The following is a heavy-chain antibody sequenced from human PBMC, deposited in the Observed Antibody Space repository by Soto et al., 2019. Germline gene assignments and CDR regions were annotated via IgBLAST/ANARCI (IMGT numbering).Heavy chain of an antibody. V-gene: IGHV4-61*03. CDR2: VSYRGIT. CDR3: ASVVVGATRQSGSDH. J-gene: IGHJ4*02. D-gene: IGHD2-15*01. CDR1: VGSVSSGTYY. Sequence: SETLSLTCSVSVGSVSSGTYYWSWIRQPPGKGLEWIGQVSYRGITNYNPSLRSRVTISVDKSKNHFSLRLTSVTAGDTAVYFCASVVVGATRQSGSDHWGQGTLVTVSS.